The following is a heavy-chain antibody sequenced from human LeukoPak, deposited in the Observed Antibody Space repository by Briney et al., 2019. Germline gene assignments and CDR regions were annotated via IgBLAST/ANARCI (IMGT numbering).Heavy chain of an antibody. Sequence: GGSLRLSCAASGFSFSDYYMSWIRQTPEEGLEWLSYISSSSDYKNYADSLKGGFTISRDNDKNSVYLQMNSLRAEDTAVYYCARQGLYDSSDFWTFQHWGQGTLVTVSS. D-gene: IGHD3/OR15-3a*01. V-gene: IGHV3-11*06. J-gene: IGHJ1*01. CDR1: GFSFSDYY. CDR2: ISSSSDYK. CDR3: ARQGLYDSSDFWTFQH.